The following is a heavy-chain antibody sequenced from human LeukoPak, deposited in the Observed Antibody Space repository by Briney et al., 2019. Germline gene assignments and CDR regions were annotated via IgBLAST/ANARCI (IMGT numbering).Heavy chain of an antibody. CDR2: VNADGGNT. CDR1: GFTFDNYR. D-gene: IGHD1-26*01. V-gene: IGHV3-23*01. J-gene: IGHJ4*02. CDR3: TKRVKYGGTWDHFAD. Sequence: TGGSLRLSCAASGFTFDNYRMSWVRQAPGKGLEWVSTVNADGGNTNYAYSVKGRFIISRDNSKSTLILQMNSRRVEDTALYYCTKRVKYGGTWDHFADWGQGTLVTVSS.